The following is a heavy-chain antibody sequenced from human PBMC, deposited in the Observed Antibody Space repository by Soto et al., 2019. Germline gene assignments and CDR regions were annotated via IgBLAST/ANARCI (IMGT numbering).Heavy chain of an antibody. J-gene: IGHJ4*02. CDR1: GGSISSSSYY. D-gene: IGHD2-21*01. V-gene: IGHV4-39*07. CDR3: ARGGRDGYNFDY. Sequence: SETLSLTCTVSGGSISSSSYYWGWIRQPPGKGLEWIGYIYHSGSTYYNPSLKSRVTISVDRSKNQFSLKLSSVTAADTAVYYCARGGRDGYNFDYWGQGTLVTVSS. CDR2: IYHSGST.